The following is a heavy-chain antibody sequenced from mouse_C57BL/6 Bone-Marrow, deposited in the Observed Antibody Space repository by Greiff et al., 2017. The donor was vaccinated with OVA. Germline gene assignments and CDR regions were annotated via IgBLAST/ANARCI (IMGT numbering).Heavy chain of an antibody. Sequence: EVMLVESGGGLVKPGGSLKLSCAASGFTFSSYTMSWVRQTPEKRLEWVATISGGGGNTYYPDSVKGRFTISSDNAKNTLYLQMSSLRSVSTALYYCARHFGPWFAYWGQGTLVTVSA. CDR1: GFTFSSYT. CDR3: ARHFGPWFAY. J-gene: IGHJ3*01. V-gene: IGHV5-9*01. CDR2: ISGGGGNT.